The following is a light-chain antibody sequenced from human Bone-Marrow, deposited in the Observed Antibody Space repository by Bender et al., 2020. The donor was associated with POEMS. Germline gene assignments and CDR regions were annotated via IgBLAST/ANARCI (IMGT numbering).Light chain of an antibody. J-gene: IGLJ1*01. CDR2: DVN. V-gene: IGLV2-11*01. Sequence: QSALTQPPSVSGSPGQSVTISCTGTSSDVGGYNYVSWYQQYPGKVPKLMIYDVNTRPSGVPDRFSGSKSGNMASLTISGLQAEDEADYYCCSHAGTYSLVFGTGTKVTVL. CDR1: SSDVGGYNY. CDR3: CSHAGTYSLV.